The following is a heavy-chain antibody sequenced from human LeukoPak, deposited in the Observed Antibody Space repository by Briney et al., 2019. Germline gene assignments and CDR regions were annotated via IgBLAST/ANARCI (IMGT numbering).Heavy chain of an antibody. J-gene: IGHJ1*01. D-gene: IGHD6-19*01. V-gene: IGHV3-30*02. Sequence: GGSLRLSCATSGFTFSSYGMHWVRQAPGKGLEWVAFIRYDGSNEHHADSVKGRFTISRDNSKNTLYLQMNSLRPEDTAVYYCAKSDSSGWYGEYFQHWGQGTLVTVSS. CDR3: AKSDSSGWYGEYFQH. CDR2: IRYDGSNE. CDR1: GFTFSSYG.